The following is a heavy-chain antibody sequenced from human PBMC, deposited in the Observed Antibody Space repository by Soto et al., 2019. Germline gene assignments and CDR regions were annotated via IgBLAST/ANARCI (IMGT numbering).Heavy chain of an antibody. D-gene: IGHD1-1*01. Sequence: GGSLRLSCAASGFTFSSYWMSWVRQAPGKGLEWVANIKQDGSEKYYVDSVKGRFTISRDNAKNSLYLQMNSLRAEDTAVYYCAKSSGRTGARNWFDPWGQGTLVTVSS. CDR3: AKSSGRTGARNWFDP. J-gene: IGHJ5*02. CDR1: GFTFSSYW. CDR2: IKQDGSEK. V-gene: IGHV3-7*01.